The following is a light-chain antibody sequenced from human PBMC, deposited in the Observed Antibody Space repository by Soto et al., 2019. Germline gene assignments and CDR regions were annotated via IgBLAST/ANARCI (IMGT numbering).Light chain of an antibody. CDR1: SSNIGSNY. V-gene: IGLV1-47*01. J-gene: IGLJ1*01. CDR3: AAWDDSLSGRYV. Sequence: QPVLTQPPSASGTPGQRVTISCSGSSSNIGSNYVYWYQQLPGTAPKLLIYRNNQRPSGVPDRFSGSKSGTSASLAISGLGSEDEADYYCAAWDDSLSGRYVFGTGTKVTVL. CDR2: RNN.